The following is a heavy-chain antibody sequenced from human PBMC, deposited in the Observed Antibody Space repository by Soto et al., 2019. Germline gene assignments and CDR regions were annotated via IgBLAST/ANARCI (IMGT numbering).Heavy chain of an antibody. CDR2: ISWNSNSI. CDR3: VKDVGVIPTARRNHFQF. J-gene: IGHJ4*02. CDR1: GFTFDDYA. D-gene: IGHD3-16*02. V-gene: IGHV3-9*01. Sequence: EVQLVESGGGLVQPGGSLRLSCAASGFTFDDYAMHWVRQTPGKGLEWVSGISWNSNSIVYADSVKGRFTISRDNATKSLYLQMNSLGTADTAFYYCVKDVGVIPTARRNHFQFWGQGTLVVVSS.